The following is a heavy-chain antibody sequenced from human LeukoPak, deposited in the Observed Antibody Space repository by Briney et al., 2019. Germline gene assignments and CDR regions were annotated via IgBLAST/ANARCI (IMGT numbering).Heavy chain of an antibody. V-gene: IGHV3-11*04. D-gene: IGHD5-18*01. CDR3: ARGVWDTAMVIDY. J-gene: IGHJ4*02. CDR1: GFTFSSYD. CDR2: ISSSGSTI. Sequence: GGSLRLSCAASGFTFSSYDMSWIHQAPGKGLAGVSYISSSGSTIYYADSVKGRFTISRDNAKDSLYLQMNSLRAEDTAVYYCARGVWDTAMVIDYWGQGTLVTVSS.